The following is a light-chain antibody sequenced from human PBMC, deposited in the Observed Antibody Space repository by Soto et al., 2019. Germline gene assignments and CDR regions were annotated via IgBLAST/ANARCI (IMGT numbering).Light chain of an antibody. Sequence: EIVLTQSPGTLSLSPGERATLSCRASQSVSSNYLAWYQQKPSQAPRLLIYGASSRATGIPHRFSGSGSGTDFNLTISRLEAEDLAVYCCQQYYGSPGITFGQGTRREIK. CDR3: QQYYGSPGIT. J-gene: IGKJ5*01. CDR1: QSVSSNY. V-gene: IGKV3-20*01. CDR2: GAS.